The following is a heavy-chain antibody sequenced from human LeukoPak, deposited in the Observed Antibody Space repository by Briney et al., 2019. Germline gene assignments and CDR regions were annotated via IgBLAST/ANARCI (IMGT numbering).Heavy chain of an antibody. CDR2: ISAYNGDT. CDR1: GYTFTSYG. CDR3: ARSNYGGKRWFDP. V-gene: IGHV1-18*01. J-gene: IGHJ5*02. D-gene: IGHD4-23*01. Sequence: ASVKVSCKASGYTFTSYGFSWVRQAPGQGLEWMGWISAYNGDTKYALNLQGRVTMTTDTSTSTAYMELRSLRSEDTAVYFCARSNYGGKRWFDPWGQGTLVTVSS.